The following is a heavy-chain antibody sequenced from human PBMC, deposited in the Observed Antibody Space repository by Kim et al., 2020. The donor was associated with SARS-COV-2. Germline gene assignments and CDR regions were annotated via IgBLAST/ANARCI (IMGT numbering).Heavy chain of an antibody. CDR1: GTTFPNHW. J-gene: IGHJ4*02. CDR3: ARRNCSGGNCYLDY. CDR2: IDPTGSYP. Sequence: GESLKISCEGSGTTFPNHWITWVRQMPGKGLEWMGRIDPTGSYPNYSPSFQGHVTISRDNSLNTAYLQWSSLKASDTAMYYCARRNCSGGNCYLDYWGQGTLVTVPS. D-gene: IGHD2-15*01. V-gene: IGHV5-10-1*01.